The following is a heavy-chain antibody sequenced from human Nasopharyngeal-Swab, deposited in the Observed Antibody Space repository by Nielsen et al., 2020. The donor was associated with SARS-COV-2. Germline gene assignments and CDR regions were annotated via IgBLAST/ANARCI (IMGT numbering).Heavy chain of an antibody. D-gene: IGHD6-19*01. Sequence: GESLKISCATLGFTFSSYAMSWVRQAPGKGLEWVSTISGNGGSIYYADSVKGRFTISRDNSKNTLYLQMNSLRVEDTAVYYCTKTLRRGWYFDYWGQGTLVTVSS. V-gene: IGHV3-23*01. CDR1: GFTFSSYA. CDR2: ISGNGGSI. J-gene: IGHJ4*02. CDR3: TKTLRRGWYFDY.